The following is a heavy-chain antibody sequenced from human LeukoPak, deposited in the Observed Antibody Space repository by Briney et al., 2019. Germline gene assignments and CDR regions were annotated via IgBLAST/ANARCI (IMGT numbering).Heavy chain of an antibody. J-gene: IGHJ3*02. Sequence: PSETLSLTCTVSGGSISSYYWSWIRQPPGKGLEWIGYIYDSGSTNYNPSLNSRVTISVDTSKNQFSLKLSSVTAADTAGYYCARGRGYYDAFDIWGQGTMVTVSS. D-gene: IGHD3-22*01. CDR1: GGSISSYY. CDR2: IYDSGST. V-gene: IGHV4-59*01. CDR3: ARGRGYYDAFDI.